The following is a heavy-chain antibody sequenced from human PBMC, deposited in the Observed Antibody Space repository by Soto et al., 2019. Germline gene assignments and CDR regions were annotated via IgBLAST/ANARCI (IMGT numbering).Heavy chain of an antibody. Sequence: PGESLKISCMGSGYKVSTWHNFTSYWIAWVRQMPGEGLEWVGIIYPGDSDTRYSPSFQGQVTISADKSINTAYLQWSSLKASDTAMYYCARHEGVGSGMSAFDIWGQGTMVTVSS. V-gene: IGHV5-51*01. CDR2: IYPGDSDT. CDR1: GYKVSTWHNFTSYW. D-gene: IGHD1-1*01. CDR3: ARHEGVGSGMSAFDI. J-gene: IGHJ3*02.